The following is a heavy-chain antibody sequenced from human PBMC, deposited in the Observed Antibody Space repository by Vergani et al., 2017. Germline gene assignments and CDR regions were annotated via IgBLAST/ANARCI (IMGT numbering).Heavy chain of an antibody. CDR3: ASGIYDCWSGYYSYFDY. V-gene: IGHV4-59*01. J-gene: IGHJ4*02. D-gene: IGHD3-3*01. Sequence: QVQLQESGPGLVKPSETLSLTCTVSGGSISSYYWSWIRQPPGKGLEWIGYIYYSGSTNYNPSLKSRVTISVDTSKNQFSLKLSAVTAADTAVYYCASGIYDCWSGYYSYFDYWGQGTLVTVSS. CDR1: GGSISSYY. CDR2: IYYSGST.